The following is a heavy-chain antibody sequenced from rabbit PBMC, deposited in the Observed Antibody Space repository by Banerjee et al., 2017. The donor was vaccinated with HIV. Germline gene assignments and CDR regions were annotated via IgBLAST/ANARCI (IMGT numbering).Heavy chain of an antibody. Sequence: QEQVVESGGGLVQPEGSLTLTCKASGFDFSDGHVISWVRQAPGKGLEWIASINSFTGRPVYATWAKGRFTVSKASWTTVTLQMTSLTAADTASYFCARDLAGAVGWNFDLWGPGTLVTVS. CDR3: ARDLAGAVGWNFDL. CDR1: GFDFSDGHV. V-gene: IGHV1S45*01. J-gene: IGHJ4*01. CDR2: INSFTGRP. D-gene: IGHD4-1*01.